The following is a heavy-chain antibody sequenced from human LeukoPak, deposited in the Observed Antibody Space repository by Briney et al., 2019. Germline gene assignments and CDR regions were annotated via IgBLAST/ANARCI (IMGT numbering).Heavy chain of an antibody. CDR3: ARAGWYTLDN. CDR2: IYHSGST. Sequence: SGTLSLTCAVSGASISSSNWLSWVRQPPGKGLEWIGEIYHSGSTNYNPSLKSRVTISVDNPKKQFALKMSSMTAADAAVYYCARAGWYTLDNWGQGTLVTVSS. CDR1: GASISSSNW. V-gene: IGHV4-4*02. J-gene: IGHJ4*02. D-gene: IGHD2-15*01.